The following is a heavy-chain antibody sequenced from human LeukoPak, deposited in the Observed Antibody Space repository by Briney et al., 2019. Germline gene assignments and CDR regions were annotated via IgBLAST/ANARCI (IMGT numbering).Heavy chain of an antibody. V-gene: IGHV4-39*01. CDR1: GGSISSSSYY. Sequence: SQTLSLACTVSGGSISSSSYYWGWIRQPPGKGLEWIASIYYSGSTYYNPSLKSRVTISVDTSKNQFSLKLSSVTAADTAVYYCARHPGAFEIWGQGTMVTVSS. CDR2: IYYSGST. J-gene: IGHJ3*02. CDR3: ARHPGAFEI.